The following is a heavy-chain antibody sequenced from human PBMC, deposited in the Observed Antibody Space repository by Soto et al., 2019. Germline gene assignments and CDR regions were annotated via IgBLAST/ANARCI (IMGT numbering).Heavy chain of an antibody. Sequence: QVQLQQWGAGLLKPSETLSLTCAVYGGSFSGYYWSWIRQPPGKGLEWIGEINHSGSTNYNPSLDRRVTISVDTSKNQFSLKLSSVTAADTAVSYCARGSPAGAFDYWGQGTLVTVSS. J-gene: IGHJ4*02. CDR1: GGSFSGYY. CDR3: ARGSPAGAFDY. CDR2: INHSGST. V-gene: IGHV4-34*01.